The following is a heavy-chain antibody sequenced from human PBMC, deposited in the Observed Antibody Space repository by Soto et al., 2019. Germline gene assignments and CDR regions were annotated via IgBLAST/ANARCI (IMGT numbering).Heavy chain of an antibody. CDR2: IYYSGST. CDR1: GGSISTYY. CDR3: ARGSGSQPGYYYGMDV. D-gene: IGHD1-26*01. V-gene: IGHV4-59*01. Sequence: SXTLSLTCTVSGGSISTYYCSWILQPPGKGLEWIGYIYYSGSTNYNPSLKSRVTISVDTSKNQFSLKLSSVTAADTAVYYCARGSGSQPGYYYGMDVWGQGTTVTVSS. J-gene: IGHJ6*02.